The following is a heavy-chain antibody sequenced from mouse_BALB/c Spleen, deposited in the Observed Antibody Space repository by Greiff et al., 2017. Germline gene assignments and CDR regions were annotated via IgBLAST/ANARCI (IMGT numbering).Heavy chain of an antibody. CDR3: AREGSGDFDY. D-gene: IGHD4-1*01. CDR1: GFTFSSYA. CDR2: ISSGGSYT. V-gene: IGHV5-9-3*01. Sequence: EVQVVESGGGLVKPGGSLKLSCAASGFTFSSYAMSWVRQTPEKRLEWVATISSGGSYTYYPDSVKGRFTISRDNAKNTLYLQMSSLRSEDTAMYYCAREGSGDFDYWGQGTTLTVSS. J-gene: IGHJ2*01.